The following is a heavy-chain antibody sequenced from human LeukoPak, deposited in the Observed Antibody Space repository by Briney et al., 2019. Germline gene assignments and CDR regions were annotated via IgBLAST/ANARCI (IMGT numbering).Heavy chain of an antibody. D-gene: IGHD1-26*01. CDR1: GGSIRSGSYY. J-gene: IGHJ4*02. CDR2: IHHSGST. Sequence: SETLSLTCTVSGGSIRSGSYYWGWICQPPGKGLEWIGEIHHSGSTNYNVSLKSRVTISVDKSKNQFSLKLSSVTAADTAVYYCARASVRWELIFDYWGQGTLVTVSS. CDR3: ARASVRWELIFDY. V-gene: IGHV4-39*07.